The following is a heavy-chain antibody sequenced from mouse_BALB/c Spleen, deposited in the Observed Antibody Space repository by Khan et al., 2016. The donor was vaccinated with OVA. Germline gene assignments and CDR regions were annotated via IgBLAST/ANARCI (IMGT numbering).Heavy chain of an antibody. D-gene: IGHD1-1*01. CDR1: GYSITSDYA. Sequence: EVKLLESGPGLMKPSQSLSLICTVTGYSITSDYAWNWIRQFPGNKLEWMGFISYSGNTNYNPSLKSRISITRDTSKNQFFLHLNSVTTENTATYYCARVYGGSFDYWGQGTTLTVSS. V-gene: IGHV3-2*02. CDR2: ISYSGNT. J-gene: IGHJ2*01. CDR3: ARVYGGSFDY.